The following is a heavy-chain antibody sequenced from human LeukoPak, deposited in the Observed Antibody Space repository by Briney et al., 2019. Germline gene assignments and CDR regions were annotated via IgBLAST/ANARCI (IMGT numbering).Heavy chain of an antibody. CDR1: GFTFSIYS. D-gene: IGHD6-19*01. Sequence: GGSLRLSCAASGFTFSIYSMNWVRQAPGKGLEWVTIINEGGGLTFYVDSVKGRFSISRDNSKNSLSLQMSTLRVEDTAMYYCARVGRNGWDFDHWGQGTLVTVSS. CDR3: ARVGRNGWDFDH. V-gene: IGHV3-7*01. CDR2: INEGGGLT. J-gene: IGHJ4*02.